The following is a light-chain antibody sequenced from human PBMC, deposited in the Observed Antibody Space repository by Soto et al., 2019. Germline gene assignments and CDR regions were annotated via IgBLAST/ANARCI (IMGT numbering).Light chain of an antibody. CDR2: DAS. CDR3: QQRSNRPPT. Sequence: EIVLTQSPATLSLSPGERATLSCRASQSVSSYLAWYQQKPGQAPSLLIYDASNRATGIPARFSGSGSGTDFTLTISSLDPEEFAVYYCQQRSNRPPTFGQGTKLEIK. V-gene: IGKV3-11*01. J-gene: IGKJ2*01. CDR1: QSVSSY.